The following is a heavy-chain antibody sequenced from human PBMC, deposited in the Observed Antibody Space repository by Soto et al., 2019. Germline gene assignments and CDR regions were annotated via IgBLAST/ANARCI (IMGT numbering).Heavy chain of an antibody. CDR2: IIHSEST. D-gene: IGHD1-26*01. CDR1: GGSFSAYY. V-gene: IGHV4-34*12. J-gene: IGHJ6*02. CDR3: ARQRPTDGRWEFANYYDMDV. Sequence: SETLSLTCAVYGGSFSAYYWSWVRQPPGKGLEWIGEIIHSESTKYNPSLKSRVTISVDTSKNQFSLKLSSVTAADTAVYYCARQRPTDGRWEFANYYDMDVWGQGTTVTVSS.